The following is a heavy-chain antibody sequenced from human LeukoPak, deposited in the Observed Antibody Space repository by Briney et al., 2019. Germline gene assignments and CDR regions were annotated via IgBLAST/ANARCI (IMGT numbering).Heavy chain of an antibody. Sequence: PGRSLRLSCAASGFTFSSYGMHWVRQAPGKGLQWVAVIWCDGSNKYYADSVKGRFTISRDNSKNTLYLQMNSPRAEDTAVYYCAKEAYIDMATITPDYWGQGTLVTVSS. CDR2: IWCDGSNK. D-gene: IGHD5-24*01. J-gene: IGHJ4*02. CDR1: GFTFSSYG. CDR3: AKEAYIDMATITPDY. V-gene: IGHV3-33*06.